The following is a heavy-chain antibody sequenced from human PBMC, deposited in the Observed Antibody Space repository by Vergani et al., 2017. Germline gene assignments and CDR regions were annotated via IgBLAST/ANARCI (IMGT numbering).Heavy chain of an antibody. Sequence: QVQLQQSGPGLVKPSQTLSLTCAISGDSVSSKSAAWNWNRQSPSRGLEWLGRTYFKSRWYNEYAISVKSRMTNNPDTSKNQFSMQLNSVTPEDTAIYYCVRGFFFPGVDVWGQGTAVTVSS. D-gene: IGHD6-25*01. CDR2: TYFKSRWYN. V-gene: IGHV6-1*01. CDR1: GDSVSSKSAA. CDR3: VRGFFFPGVDV. J-gene: IGHJ6*02.